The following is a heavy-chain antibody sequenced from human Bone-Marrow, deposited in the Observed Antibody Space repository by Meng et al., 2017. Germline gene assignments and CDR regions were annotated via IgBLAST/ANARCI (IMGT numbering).Heavy chain of an antibody. Sequence: GESLKISCAASGFRFSSYGMHWVRQAPGKGLEWVAFIWYDGSKQYYTDSVEGRFTISRDNSKNTVSLLMSSLRAEDTAVYYCARDDCTSSSCCDLHWYFELWGRGTLVTVSS. CDR2: IWYDGSKQ. V-gene: IGHV3-33*01. D-gene: IGHD2-15*01. CDR1: GFRFSSYG. J-gene: IGHJ2*01. CDR3: ARDDCTSSSCCDLHWYFEL.